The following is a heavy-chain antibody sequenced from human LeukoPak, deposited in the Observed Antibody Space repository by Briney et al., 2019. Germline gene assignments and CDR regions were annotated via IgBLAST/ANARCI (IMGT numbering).Heavy chain of an antibody. Sequence: QPGRSLRLSCAASGFTFSSYGMHWVRQAPGKGLEWVAVISYDGSNKYYADSVKGRFTISRDNSKNTLYLQMNSLRAEDTAVYYCAKETVGRSPGGWFDPWGQGTLVNGSS. V-gene: IGHV3-30*18. CDR1: GFTFSSYG. D-gene: IGHD1-26*01. CDR2: ISYDGSNK. CDR3: AKETVGRSPGGWFDP. J-gene: IGHJ5*02.